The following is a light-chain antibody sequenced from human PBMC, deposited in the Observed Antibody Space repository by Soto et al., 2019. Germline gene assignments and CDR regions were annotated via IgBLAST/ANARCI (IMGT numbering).Light chain of an antibody. Sequence: QSALTQPRSVSGSPGQSVTISCTGTSSDVGGYNYVSWYQQHPGKAPKLMIYDVSKRPSGVPDRFSGSKSGNTASLTISGLQAEDEADYYCCSYAGSYTFYVFGTGTKLTV. V-gene: IGLV2-11*01. CDR3: CSYAGSYTFYV. CDR2: DVS. CDR1: SSDVGGYNY. J-gene: IGLJ1*01.